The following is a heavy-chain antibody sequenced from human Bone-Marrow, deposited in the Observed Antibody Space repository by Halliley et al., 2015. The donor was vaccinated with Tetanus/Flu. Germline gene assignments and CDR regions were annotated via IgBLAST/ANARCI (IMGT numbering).Heavy chain of an antibody. J-gene: IGHJ6*02. Sequence: VHSGGATFYADSVRGRFTISRDNSKNTLYLQMNSLRVDDTAMYYWARDYGSDRTGYYGLDVWGQGATVTVSS. V-gene: IGHV3-53*01. CDR2: VHSGGAT. CDR3: ARDYGSDRTGYYGLDV. D-gene: IGHD3-10*01.